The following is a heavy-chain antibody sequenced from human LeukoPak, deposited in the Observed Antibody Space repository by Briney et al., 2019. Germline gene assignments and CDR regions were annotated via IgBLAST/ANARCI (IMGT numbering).Heavy chain of an antibody. CDR1: GYTFTSYD. V-gene: IGHV1-8*01. D-gene: IGHD2-2*01. Sequence: ASVKVSCKASGYTFTSYDINWVRQATGQGLEWMGWMNPNSGNTGYAQKFQGRVTMTRNTSISTAYMELSSLRSEDTAVYYCARKKPLFVVVPSSVNWFDPWGQGTLVTVSS. CDR2: MNPNSGNT. J-gene: IGHJ5*02. CDR3: ARKKPLFVVVPSSVNWFDP.